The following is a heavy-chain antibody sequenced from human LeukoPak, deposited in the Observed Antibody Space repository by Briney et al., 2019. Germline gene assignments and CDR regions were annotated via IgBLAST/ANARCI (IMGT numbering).Heavy chain of an antibody. CDR1: GGTFSSYG. Sequence: ASVKVSCKASGGTFSSYGISRVRQAPGQGLEWVGWISAYNGNTNYAQKLQGRVTMTTDTSTSTAYMELRSLRSDDTAVYYCARDSRIAVAGTGAFDIWGQGTMVTVSS. V-gene: IGHV1-18*01. CDR2: ISAYNGNT. D-gene: IGHD6-19*01. CDR3: ARDSRIAVAGTGAFDI. J-gene: IGHJ3*02.